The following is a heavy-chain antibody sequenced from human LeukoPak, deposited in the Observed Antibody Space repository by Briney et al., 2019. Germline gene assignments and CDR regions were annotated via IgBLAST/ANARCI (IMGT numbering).Heavy chain of an antibody. J-gene: IGHJ4*02. CDR1: GGSISSYY. V-gene: IGHV4-59*01. CDR3: AGGASQYFFDY. Sequence: SETLSLTCTVSGGSISSYYWSWIRQPPGKGLEWIGYIYYSGSTNYNPSLKSRVTISVDTSKNQFSLKLSSVTAADTAVYYCAGGASQYFFDYWGQGTLVTVSS. CDR2: IYYSGST. D-gene: IGHD3-16*01.